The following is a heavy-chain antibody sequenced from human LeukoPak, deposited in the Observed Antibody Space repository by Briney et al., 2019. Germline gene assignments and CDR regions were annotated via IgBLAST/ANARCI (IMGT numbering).Heavy chain of an antibody. V-gene: IGHV1-3*01. CDR1: GYTFTSYA. D-gene: IGHD3-22*01. J-gene: IGHJ4*02. CDR2: INAGNGNT. Sequence: ASVKVSCKASGYTFTSYAMHWVRQAPGQRLEWMGWINAGNGNTKYSQKFQGRVTITRDTSASTAYMELSSLRSEDTAVYYCARASVRSGITMIEGDYWGQGILVTVSS. CDR3: ARASVRSGITMIEGDY.